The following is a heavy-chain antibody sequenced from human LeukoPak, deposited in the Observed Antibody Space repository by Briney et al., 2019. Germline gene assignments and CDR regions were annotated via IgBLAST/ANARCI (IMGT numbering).Heavy chain of an antibody. CDR3: ARGKSTATIAVAGTWYYFDY. D-gene: IGHD6-19*01. CDR2: INPNSGGT. CDR1: GYTFTGYY. J-gene: IGHJ4*02. V-gene: IGHV1-2*04. Sequence: ATVKVSCKASGYTFTGYYMHWVRQAPGQGLEWMGWINPNSGGTNYAQKFQGWVTMTRDTSISTAYMELSRLTSDDTAVYYCARGKSTATIAVAGTWYYFDYWGQGTLVTVSS.